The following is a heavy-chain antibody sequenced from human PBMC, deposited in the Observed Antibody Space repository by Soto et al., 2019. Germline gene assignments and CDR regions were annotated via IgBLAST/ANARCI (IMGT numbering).Heavy chain of an antibody. Sequence: PGGSLSLSCAASGFTFSSHAMNWVRQAPRKGLEWVSDISSSGGSTYYADSVKGRFTISRDNSKNTLYLQMNSLRAEDTAVYYCAKRSGTYRYFDYWGQGILVTVSS. D-gene: IGHD1-26*01. CDR3: AKRSGTYRYFDY. CDR2: ISSSGGST. V-gene: IGHV3-23*01. J-gene: IGHJ4*02. CDR1: GFTFSSHA.